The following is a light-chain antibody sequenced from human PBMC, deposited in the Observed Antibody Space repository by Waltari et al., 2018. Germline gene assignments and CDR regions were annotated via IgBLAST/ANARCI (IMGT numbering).Light chain of an antibody. J-gene: IGLJ2*01. Sequence: QSALTQSASVSGSPGQSINISCTGTSSDVGGYNHVSWYQQHPGKAPKLMIYDVTNRPSGVSNRFSGSKSGNTASLTISGLQAEDEADYYCSSYTSSSALVFGGGTKLTVL. CDR1: SSDVGGYNH. V-gene: IGLV2-14*03. CDR2: DVT. CDR3: SSYTSSSALV.